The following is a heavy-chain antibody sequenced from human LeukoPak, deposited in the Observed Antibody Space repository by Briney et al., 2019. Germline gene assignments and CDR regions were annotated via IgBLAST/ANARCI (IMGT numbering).Heavy chain of an antibody. D-gene: IGHD2-15*01. CDR2: ISPGDADT. J-gene: IGHJ4*02. V-gene: IGHV5-51*01. CDR3: ARLGLMRYCSGGNCHPDY. CDR1: GYSFATYF. Sequence: GESLKISCKGPGYSFATYFICWVRQVPGKVLEWIGMISPGDADTRYSPSFKGQVTISADKSISTAYLQWSSLKASDTAIYFCARLGLMRYCSGGNCHPDYWGQGTLVTVSS.